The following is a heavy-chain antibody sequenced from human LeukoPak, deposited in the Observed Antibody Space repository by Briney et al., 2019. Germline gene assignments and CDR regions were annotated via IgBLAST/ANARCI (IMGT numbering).Heavy chain of an antibody. D-gene: IGHD3-10*01. CDR1: GGSISSSSYY. V-gene: IGHV4-39*07. CDR2: IYYSGST. CDR3: ARDGFVVVRGVTEDY. J-gene: IGHJ4*02. Sequence: SETLSLTCTVSGGSISSSSYYWGWLRQPPGKGLEWIGSIYYSGSTYYNPSLKSRVTISVDTSKNQFSLKLSSVTAADTAVYYCARDGFVVVRGVTEDYWGQGTLVTVSS.